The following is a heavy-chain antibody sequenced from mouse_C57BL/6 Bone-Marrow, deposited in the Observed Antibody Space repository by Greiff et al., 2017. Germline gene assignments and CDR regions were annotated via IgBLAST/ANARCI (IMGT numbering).Heavy chain of an antibody. J-gene: IGHJ2*01. Sequence: EVKLMESGAELVRPGASVKLSCTASGFNIKDDYMHWVKQRPEQGLEWIGWIDPENGDTEYASKFQGKATITADTSSNTAYLQLSSLTSEDTAVYYGTTEGTMINFDYWGQGTTLTVSS. CDR2: IDPENGDT. D-gene: IGHD2-4*01. CDR3: TTEGTMINFDY. V-gene: IGHV14-4*01. CDR1: GFNIKDDY.